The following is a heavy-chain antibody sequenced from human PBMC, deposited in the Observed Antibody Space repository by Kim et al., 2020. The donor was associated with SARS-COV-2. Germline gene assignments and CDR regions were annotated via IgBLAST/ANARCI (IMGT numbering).Heavy chain of an antibody. CDR1: GYTFTGHY. CDR2: INCNSGVT. D-gene: IGHD2-2*01. Sequence: ASVKVSCKASGYTFTGHYMHWVRQAPGQGLEWMGWINCNSGVTKFAEKFQGRLSMIRDVATSTAYMDLSGLTSNDTAVYFCARLMGVSVVPIVLRGMKQPAGWLDPWGQG. CDR3: ARLMGVSVVPIVLRGMKQPAGWLDP. V-gene: IGHV1-2*02. J-gene: IGHJ5*02.